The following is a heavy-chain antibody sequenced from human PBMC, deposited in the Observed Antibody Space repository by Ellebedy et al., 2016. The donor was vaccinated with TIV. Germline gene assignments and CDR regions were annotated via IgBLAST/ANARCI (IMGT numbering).Heavy chain of an antibody. D-gene: IGHD6-19*01. CDR1: GFTFSSYG. J-gene: IGHJ4*02. Sequence: GESLKISXAASGFTFSSYGMHWVRQAPGKGLEWVAVIWYDGSNKYYADSVKGRFTISRDNSKNTLYLQMNSLKTEDTAVYYCTTRIAVQGGYWGQGTLVTVSS. CDR3: TTRIAVQGGY. V-gene: IGHV3-33*01. CDR2: IWYDGSNK.